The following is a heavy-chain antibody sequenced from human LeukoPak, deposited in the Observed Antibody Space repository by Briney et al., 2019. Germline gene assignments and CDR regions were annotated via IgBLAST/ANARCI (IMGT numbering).Heavy chain of an antibody. D-gene: IGHD2-15*01. J-gene: IGHJ6*02. V-gene: IGHV3-21*01. CDR3: ARSPQVVVVAATKPYYYYYGMDV. Sequence: GGSLRLSCAASGFTFSSYSMNWVRQAAGEGLGWVSSISSSSSYNYYADSVKGRFTISRDNAKNSLYLQMNSLRAEDTAVYYCARSPQVVVVAATKPYYYYYGMDVWGQGTTVTVSS. CDR2: ISSSSSYN. CDR1: GFTFSSYS.